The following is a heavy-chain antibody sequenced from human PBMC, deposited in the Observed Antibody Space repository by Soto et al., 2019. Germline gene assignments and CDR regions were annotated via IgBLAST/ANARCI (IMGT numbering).Heavy chain of an antibody. CDR1: GYTFTSYY. V-gene: IGHV1-46*01. Sequence: ASVKVSCKASGYTFTSYYMHWVRQAPGQGLEWMGIINPSGGSTSYAQKFQGRVTMTRDTSTSTVYMELSSLRSEDTAVYYCATYYDYVWGSSDAFDIWGQGTMVTVS. CDR3: ATYYDYVWGSSDAFDI. J-gene: IGHJ3*02. D-gene: IGHD3-16*01. CDR2: INPSGGST.